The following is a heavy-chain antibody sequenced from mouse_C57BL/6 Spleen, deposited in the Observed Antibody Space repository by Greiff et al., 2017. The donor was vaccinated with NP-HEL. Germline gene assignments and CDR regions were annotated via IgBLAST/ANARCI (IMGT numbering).Heavy chain of an antibody. CDR2: IDPETGGT. V-gene: IGHV1-15*01. CDR1: GYTFTDYE. J-gene: IGHJ3*01. Sequence: VQLQQSGAELVRPGASVTLSCKASGYTFTDYEMHWVKQTPVHGLEWIGAIDPETGGTAYIQKFKGKAILTADKSSSTAYMELRSLTSEDSAVDYCTRDETAQAPAWFAYWGQGTLVTVSA. CDR3: TRDETAQAPAWFAY. D-gene: IGHD3-2*02.